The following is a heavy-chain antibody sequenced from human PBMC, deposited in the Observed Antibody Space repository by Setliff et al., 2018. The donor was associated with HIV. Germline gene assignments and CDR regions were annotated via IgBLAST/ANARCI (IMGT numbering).Heavy chain of an antibody. CDR3: VTGVGTSSVDY. CDR2: IKTKTQRGTT. CDR1: GFTFSNSW. D-gene: IGHD3-22*01. J-gene: IGHJ4*02. V-gene: IGHV3-15*01. Sequence: PGGSLRLSCAASGFTFSNSWMTWVRQAPGKGLEWVGRIKTKTQRGTTDYAAPAKGRFIISRDDSKNTLYLQMNSLRSEDTAVYYCVTGVGTSSVDYWGQGTMVTVS.